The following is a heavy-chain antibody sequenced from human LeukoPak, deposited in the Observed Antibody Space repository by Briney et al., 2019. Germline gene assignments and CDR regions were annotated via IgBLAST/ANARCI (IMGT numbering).Heavy chain of an antibody. CDR2: IIPIFGTT. V-gene: IGHV1-69*13. Sequence: VASVKVSCKASGGIFSGSAISWVRQAPGQGLEWMGAIIPIFGTTNYAQKFQGRVTITADESTTSTYMELSSLTSEDTAVYFCARGHGSGSDLYYYYGMDVWGQGTPVTVSS. D-gene: IGHD3-10*01. CDR1: GGIFSGSA. CDR3: ARGHGSGSDLYYYYGMDV. J-gene: IGHJ6*02.